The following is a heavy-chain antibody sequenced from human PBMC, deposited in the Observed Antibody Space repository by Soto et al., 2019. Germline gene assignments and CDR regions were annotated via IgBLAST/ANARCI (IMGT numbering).Heavy chain of an antibody. CDR3: ARDSEGIVVVPAAPYGMDV. CDR1: GGTFSSYA. V-gene: IGHV1-69*01. CDR2: FIPIFGTA. D-gene: IGHD2-2*01. J-gene: IGHJ6*02. Sequence: QVQLVQSGAEGKKPGSSVKVSCKASGGTFSSYAISWVRQAPGQGLEWMGGFIPIFGTANYAQKFQGRVTITADEAASTAYMELSSLRSEDTAVYYCARDSEGIVVVPAAPYGMDVWGQGPTVTVSS.